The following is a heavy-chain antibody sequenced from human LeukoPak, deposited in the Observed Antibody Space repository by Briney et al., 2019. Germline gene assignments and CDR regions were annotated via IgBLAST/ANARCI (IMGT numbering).Heavy chain of an antibody. D-gene: IGHD4-17*01. CDR1: GYTFTSYD. J-gene: IGHJ5*02. CDR3: ARVDYGDYGFDP. CDR2: MNPKSGNT. Sequence: SVKVSCKASGYTFTSYDINWVRQATGQGLEWMGWMNPKSGNTGYAQKFQGRVTMTRNTTISTAYMELSSLRSQDTAVYYCARVDYGDYGFDPWGQGTLVTVSS. V-gene: IGHV1-8*01.